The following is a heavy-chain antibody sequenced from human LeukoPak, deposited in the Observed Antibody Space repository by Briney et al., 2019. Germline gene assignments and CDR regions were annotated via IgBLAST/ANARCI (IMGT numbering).Heavy chain of an antibody. V-gene: IGHV1-18*04. CDR2: ISTYNGNT. J-gene: IGHJ5*02. D-gene: IGHD3-9*01. CDR1: GYTFTGYY. Sequence: ASVKVSCKASGYTFTGYYMHWVRQAPGQGLEWMGWISTYNGNTNYAQKFQGRVTMTTDTSTSTAYMELRSLRSDDTAVYYCARDPDISTNWFDPWGQGTLVTVSS. CDR3: ARDPDISTNWFDP.